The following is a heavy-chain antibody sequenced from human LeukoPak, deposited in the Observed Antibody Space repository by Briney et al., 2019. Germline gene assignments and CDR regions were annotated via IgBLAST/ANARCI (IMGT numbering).Heavy chain of an antibody. CDR2: IIPIFGTA. V-gene: IGHV1-69*13. D-gene: IGHD6-19*01. CDR1: GGTFISYA. Sequence: GASVKVSCKASGGTFISYAISWVRQAPGQGLEWMGGIIPIFGTANYAQKFQGRVTITADESTSTAYMELSSLRSEDTAVYYCARAPLYSSGWYYFDYGGQGTLVTVS. CDR3: ARAPLYSSGWYYFDY. J-gene: IGHJ4*02.